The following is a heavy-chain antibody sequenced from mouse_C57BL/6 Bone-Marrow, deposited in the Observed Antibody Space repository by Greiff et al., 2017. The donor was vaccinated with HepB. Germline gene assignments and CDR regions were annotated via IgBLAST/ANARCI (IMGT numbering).Heavy chain of an antibody. D-gene: IGHD2-3*01. CDR1: GFNIKDDY. J-gene: IGHJ3*01. V-gene: IGHV14-4*01. CDR3: TTGWLDAY. CDR2: IDPENGDT. Sequence: EVHLVESGAELVRPGASVKLSCTASGFNIKDDYMHWVKQRPEQGLEWIGWIDPENGDTEYASKFQGKATITADTSSNTAYLQLSSLTSEETAVYYCTTGWLDAYWGQGTLVTVSA.